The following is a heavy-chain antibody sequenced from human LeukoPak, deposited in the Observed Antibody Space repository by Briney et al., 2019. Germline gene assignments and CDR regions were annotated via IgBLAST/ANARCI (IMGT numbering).Heavy chain of an antibody. D-gene: IGHD6-19*01. CDR3: ARIAVAWYEGDY. J-gene: IGHJ4*02. Sequence: SVKVSCKASGGTFSSYAISWVRQAPGQGLEWMGGIIPIFGTANYAQKFQGRVTITADESTSTAYMELSSLRSEDTAVYYCARIAVAWYEGDYWGQETLVTVSS. V-gene: IGHV1-69*13. CDR2: IIPIFGTA. CDR1: GGTFSSYA.